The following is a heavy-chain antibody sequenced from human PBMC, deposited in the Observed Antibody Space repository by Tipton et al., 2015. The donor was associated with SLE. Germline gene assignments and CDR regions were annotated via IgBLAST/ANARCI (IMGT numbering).Heavy chain of an antibody. CDR1: GFTFSDHY. CDR3: ARGVNWRETSGYHMNDY. V-gene: IGHV3-72*01. CDR2: IRNNARSYTT. Sequence: SLRLSCAASGFTFSDHYMAWVRQAPGKGLAWVARIRNNARSYTTEYAASVKGRFTISRDNSINSLYLQMNSLKTEDTAVYYCARGVNWRETSGYHMNDYWGQGTLVTVSS. J-gene: IGHJ4*02. D-gene: IGHD5-12*01.